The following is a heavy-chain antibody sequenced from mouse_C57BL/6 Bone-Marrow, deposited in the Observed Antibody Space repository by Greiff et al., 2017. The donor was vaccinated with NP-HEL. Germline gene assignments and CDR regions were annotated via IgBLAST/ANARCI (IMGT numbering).Heavy chain of an antibody. Sequence: VQLQQSGPELVKPGASVKISCKASGYTFTDYYMNWVKQSHGKSLEWIGDINPNNGGTSYNQKFKGKATLTVDKSSSTAYMELRSLTSEDSAVYYCARLGNYYGSSYNYAMDYWGQGTSVTVSS. V-gene: IGHV1-26*01. CDR3: ARLGNYYGSSYNYAMDY. CDR1: GYTFTDYY. J-gene: IGHJ4*01. D-gene: IGHD1-1*01. CDR2: INPNNGGT.